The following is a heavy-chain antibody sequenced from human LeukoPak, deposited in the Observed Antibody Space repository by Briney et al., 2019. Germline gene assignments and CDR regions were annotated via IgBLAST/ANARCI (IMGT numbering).Heavy chain of an antibody. Sequence: SETLSLTCIVSGVSFSSSYWSWIRQPPGKGLEWIAYIHSNGNTNSNPSLKSLVTIAVATSQSQLSLQLSSVIAADTAVYYCARGLVGLTPHAGVFPICGQGTKVTVSS. D-gene: IGHD1-26*01. CDR3: ARGLVGLTPHAGVFPI. J-gene: IGHJ3*02. V-gene: IGHV4-59*01. CDR2: IHSNGNT. CDR1: GVSFSSSY.